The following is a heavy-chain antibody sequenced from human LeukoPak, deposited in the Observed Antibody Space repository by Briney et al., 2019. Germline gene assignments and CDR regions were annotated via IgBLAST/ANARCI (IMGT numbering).Heavy chain of an antibody. Sequence: ASVKVSCKASGYTFTSYGISWVRQAPGQGLEWMGWISAYNGNTNYAQKLQGRVTMTTDTSTSTAYMELRSLRSDDTAVYYCARVVVYPLYYYYYMDVWGKGTTVTVSS. CDR1: GYTFTSYG. V-gene: IGHV1-18*01. CDR3: ARVVVYPLYYYYYMDV. D-gene: IGHD2-8*02. J-gene: IGHJ6*03. CDR2: ISAYNGNT.